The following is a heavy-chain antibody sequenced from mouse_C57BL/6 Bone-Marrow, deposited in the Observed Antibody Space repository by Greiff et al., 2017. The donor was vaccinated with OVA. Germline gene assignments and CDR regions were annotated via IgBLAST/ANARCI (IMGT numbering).Heavy chain of an antibody. Sequence: EVMLVESGGGLVQPGGSLSLSCAASGFTFTDYYMSWVRQPPGKALEWLGFIRNKANGYTTEYSASVKGRFTISRDNSQSILYLQMNALRAEDSATYYCASSLYDYDAMDYWGQGTSVTVSS. CDR3: ASSLYDYDAMDY. CDR2: IRNKANGYTT. CDR1: GFTFTDYY. J-gene: IGHJ4*01. V-gene: IGHV7-3*01. D-gene: IGHD2-3*01.